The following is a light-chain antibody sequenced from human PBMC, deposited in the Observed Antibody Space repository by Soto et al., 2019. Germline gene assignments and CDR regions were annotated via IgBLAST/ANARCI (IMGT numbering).Light chain of an antibody. CDR1: QSLLHITGETF. CDR2: EVS. CDR3: MQSTQLPPT. V-gene: IGKV2D-29*02. J-gene: IGKJ5*01. Sequence: EIVMTQSPLSLTVTPGEPASISCKSSQSLLHITGETFLFWYLQKSGQSPQLLIYEVSTRVSGVPDRFSGSGSGTDFTLEISRVETDDVGIYYCMQSTQLPPTFGQGTRLEIK.